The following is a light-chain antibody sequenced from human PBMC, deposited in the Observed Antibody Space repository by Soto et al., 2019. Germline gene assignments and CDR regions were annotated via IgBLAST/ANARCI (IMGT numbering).Light chain of an antibody. CDR2: DAS. CDR3: QQFSSYPLT. Sequence: EFVLTQSPGTLSLSPGERATLSCRASQTVRNNYLAWYQQKPRQAPRLLIYDASSRATGIPDRFSGGGSGTDFTLTISRLEPEDFAVYYCQQFSSYPLTLGGGTKVDIK. J-gene: IGKJ4*01. CDR1: QTVRNNY. V-gene: IGKV3-20*01.